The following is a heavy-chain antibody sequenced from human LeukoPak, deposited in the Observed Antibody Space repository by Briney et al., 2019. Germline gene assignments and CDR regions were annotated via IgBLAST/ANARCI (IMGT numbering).Heavy chain of an antibody. J-gene: IGHJ4*02. CDR1: GVTFSSYS. V-gene: IGHV3-21*01. CDR2: ISSSSSYI. Sequence: PGGSLRLSCAASGVTFSSYSMNWVRQAPGKGLEWVSSISSSSSYIYYAASVKGRFTISRDNAKNSLYLQMNSLRAEDTAVYYCASGGNDILTGYLLNYWGQGTLVTVSS. D-gene: IGHD3-9*01. CDR3: ASGGNDILTGYLLNY.